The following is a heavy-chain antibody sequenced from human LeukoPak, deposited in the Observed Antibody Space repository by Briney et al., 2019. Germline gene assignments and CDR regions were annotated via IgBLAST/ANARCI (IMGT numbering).Heavy chain of an antibody. Sequence: PGGSLRLSCAASGFTFSDYYMSWIRQAPGKGLEWVSYISSSGSTIYYAGSVKGRFTISRDNAKNSLYLQMNSLRAEDTAVYYRARVAVRGYYFDYWGQGTLVTVSS. V-gene: IGHV3-11*04. D-gene: IGHD3-10*02. CDR1: GFTFSDYY. J-gene: IGHJ4*02. CDR3: ARVAVRGYYFDY. CDR2: ISSSGSTI.